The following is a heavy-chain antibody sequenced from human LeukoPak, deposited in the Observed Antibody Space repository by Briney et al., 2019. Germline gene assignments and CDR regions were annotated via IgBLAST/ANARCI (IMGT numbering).Heavy chain of an antibody. D-gene: IGHD2-15*01. CDR1: GFTFSSFA. V-gene: IGHV3-23*01. CDR3: AKQLGYCSDGSCYIPY. Sequence: GRSLSLACAASGFTFSSFAMSWVRQAPGEGLGWVSAISNNGVDTYYEDSVQGRFTNSTDNSKSTLCLQMNSLTAEDTAVHYCAKQLGYCSDGSCYIPYWGQGTLVTVSS. J-gene: IGHJ4*02. CDR2: ISNNGVDT.